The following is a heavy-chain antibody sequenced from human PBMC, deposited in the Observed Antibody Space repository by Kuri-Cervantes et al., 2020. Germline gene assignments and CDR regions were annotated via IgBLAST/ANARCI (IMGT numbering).Heavy chain of an antibody. CDR3: ARDRRPPACSSASCYYYWFDS. CDR1: GYTFTSYG. Sequence: ASVKVSCKASGYTFTSYGISWVRQAPGQGLEWTGWISAYNGNTNYAQKLQGRVTMTTDTSTSTAYMELRSLRSDDTAVYYCARDRRPPACSSASCYYYWFDSWGQGTLVTVSS. V-gene: IGHV1-18*01. CDR2: ISAYNGNT. D-gene: IGHD2-2*01. J-gene: IGHJ5*01.